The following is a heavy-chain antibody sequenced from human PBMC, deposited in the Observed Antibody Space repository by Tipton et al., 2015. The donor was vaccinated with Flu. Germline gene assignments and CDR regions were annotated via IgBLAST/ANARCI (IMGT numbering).Heavy chain of an antibody. V-gene: IGHV4-4*07. Sequence: TLSLTCTVSGGSTSSFYWCWIRQPAGKGLEWIGRVYASGSTKYNPSLKSRVTMSVDTSKNEFSLKLSSVTAADTAVYYCARDRGWPASLDYWGQGILVTVSS. CDR1: GGSTSSFY. J-gene: IGHJ4*02. CDR3: ARDRGWPASLDY. D-gene: IGHD3-10*01. CDR2: VYASGST.